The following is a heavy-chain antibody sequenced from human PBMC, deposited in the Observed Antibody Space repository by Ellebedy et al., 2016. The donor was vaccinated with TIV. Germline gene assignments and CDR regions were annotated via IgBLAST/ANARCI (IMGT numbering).Heavy chain of an antibody. V-gene: IGHV4-39*06. D-gene: IGHD6-6*01. CDR3: ARDPSLPRGRFDT. CDR2: IYYSGSA. CDR1: GGSISHSDYY. J-gene: IGHJ5*02. Sequence: MPSETLSLTCTVSGGSISHSDYYWNWIRQHPGKGLEWIGSIYYSGSAYYNPSLKSRVTVSIDTSKNQFAMNLSSVTAADTAVYYCARDPSLPRGRFDTWGQGTLVTVSS.